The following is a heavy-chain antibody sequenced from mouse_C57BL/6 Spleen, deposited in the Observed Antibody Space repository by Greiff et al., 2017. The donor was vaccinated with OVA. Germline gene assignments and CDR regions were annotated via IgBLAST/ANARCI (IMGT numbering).Heavy chain of an antibody. CDR2: IYPSDSET. Sequence: QVQLQQSGAELVRPGSSVKLSCKASGYTFTSYWMDWVKQRPGQGLEWIGNIYPSDSETHYNQKFKDKATLTVDKSSSTAYMQLSSLTSEDSAVYYCARRGVYYDYEGFAYWGQGTLVTVSA. D-gene: IGHD2-4*01. CDR3: ARRGVYYDYEGFAY. CDR1: GYTFTSYW. V-gene: IGHV1-61*01. J-gene: IGHJ3*01.